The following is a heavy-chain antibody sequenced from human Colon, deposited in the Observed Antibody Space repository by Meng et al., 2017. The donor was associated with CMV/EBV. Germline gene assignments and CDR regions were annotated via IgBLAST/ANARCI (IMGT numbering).Heavy chain of an antibody. CDR1: GFTFSSFA. Sequence: GGSLRLSCAASGFTFSSFAMTWVRQAPGKGLEWVSTIDSSHRTYYADSVKGRFTISRDDSMNTLHLQMTSLRAEDTAVYYCAKSLVGTAMDLDEWSQETLVTVSS. J-gene: IGHJ4*02. V-gene: IGHV3-23*01. D-gene: IGHD5-18*01. CDR2: IDSSHRT. CDR3: AKSLVGTAMDLDE.